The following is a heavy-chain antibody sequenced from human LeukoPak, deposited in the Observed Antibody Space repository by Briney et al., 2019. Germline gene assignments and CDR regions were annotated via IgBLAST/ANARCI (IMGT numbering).Heavy chain of an antibody. Sequence: GGSLRLSCAASGFTFSSYGMHWVRQTPGKGLEWVALISFDGSIEYYVDSVKGRFTISRDNSKNTLFLQMNSLRPEDTAVYYCAKDSDIAVAGSDDALDVWGQGTMVTVSS. CDR2: ISFDGSIE. D-gene: IGHD6-19*01. V-gene: IGHV3-30*18. CDR3: AKDSDIAVAGSDDALDV. J-gene: IGHJ3*01. CDR1: GFTFSSYG.